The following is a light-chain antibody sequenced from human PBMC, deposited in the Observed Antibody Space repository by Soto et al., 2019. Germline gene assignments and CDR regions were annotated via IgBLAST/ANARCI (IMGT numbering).Light chain of an antibody. V-gene: IGKV1-39*01. J-gene: IGKJ2*01. CDR1: QNINNY. CDR3: QQSYSAPRT. CDR2: AAS. Sequence: DIQMTQSPFSLSASVGDRVTITCRASQNINNYLNWYQQRPGKAPMLLIYAASNLRSGVPSRFSGSGSGTYFTLTVSSLQPEDFATYYCQQSYSAPRTFGQGTKLEIK.